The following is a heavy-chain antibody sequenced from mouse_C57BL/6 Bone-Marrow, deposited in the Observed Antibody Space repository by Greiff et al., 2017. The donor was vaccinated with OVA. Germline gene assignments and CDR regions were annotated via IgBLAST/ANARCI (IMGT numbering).Heavy chain of an antibody. J-gene: IGHJ3*01. CDR1: GYTFTSYW. Sequence: QVQLKQPGAELVKPGASVKMSCKASGYTFTSYWITWVKQRPGQGLEWIGDIYPGSGSTNYNEKFKSKATLTVDTSSSTAYMQLSSLTSEDSAVYYCAREDYYYGSSWAWFAYWGQGTLVTVSA. CDR2: IYPGSGST. V-gene: IGHV1-55*01. CDR3: AREDYYYGSSWAWFAY. D-gene: IGHD1-1*01.